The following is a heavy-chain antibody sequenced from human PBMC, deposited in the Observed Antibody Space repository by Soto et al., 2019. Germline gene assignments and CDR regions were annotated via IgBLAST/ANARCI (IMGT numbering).Heavy chain of an antibody. CDR3: ARDRLTGYYYGMDV. J-gene: IGHJ6*02. CDR2: IYYSGST. D-gene: IGHD1-20*01. Sequence: QVQLQESGPGLVKPSETLSLTCTVSGGSVSSGNYYWNWIRQPPGKGLEWIGYIYYSGSTNYNPSLKSRVTISIDTSKNQFSLKLSSVTAADTAVYYCARDRLTGYYYGMDVWGQGTTVTVSS. V-gene: IGHV4-61*01. CDR1: GGSVSSGNYY.